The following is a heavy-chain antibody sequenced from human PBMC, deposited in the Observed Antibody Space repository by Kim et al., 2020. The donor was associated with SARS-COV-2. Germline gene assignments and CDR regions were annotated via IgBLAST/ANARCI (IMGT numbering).Heavy chain of an antibody. V-gene: IGHV1-8*01. J-gene: IGHJ4*02. CDR3: ARGLRQQLEFNPIYYFDY. Sequence: ASVKVSCKASGYTFTSYDINWVRQATGQGLEWMGWMNPNSGNTGYAQKFQGRVTMTRNTSISTAYMELSSLRFEDTAVSYCARGLRQQLEFNPIYYFDYWGQGTLVTVSS. CDR1: GYTFTSYD. D-gene: IGHD6-13*01. CDR2: MNPNSGNT.